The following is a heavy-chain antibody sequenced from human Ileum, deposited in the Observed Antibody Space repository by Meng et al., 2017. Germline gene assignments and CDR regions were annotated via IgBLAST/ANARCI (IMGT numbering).Heavy chain of an antibody. D-gene: IGHD3-22*01. J-gene: IGHJ4*02. CDR1: GGSLTDYY. CDR3: ARVELRGDTRDSCGLDH. Sequence: QAQLQQVGAGLLKHSETLALPFAVYGGSLTDYYWSWIRQTPGKGLEWIGEINHGGTTNYNPSLKSRVTISIDTSRDQFSLKLTSVTAADTAVYYCARVELRGDTRDSCGLDHWGQGTLVTVSS. CDR2: INHGGTT. V-gene: IGHV4-34*01.